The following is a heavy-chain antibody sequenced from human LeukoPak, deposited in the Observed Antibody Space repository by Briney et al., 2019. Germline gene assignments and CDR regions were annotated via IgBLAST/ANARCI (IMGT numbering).Heavy chain of an antibody. V-gene: IGHV3-21*01. CDR1: GFTFSSYS. J-gene: IGHJ4*02. Sequence: GGSLRLSCAASGFTFSSYSMNWVRQAPGKGLEWVSSISSSSSYIDYADSVKGRFTISRDNAKNSLYLQMNSLRAEDTAVYYCARDAVTMVRGVIIDGGYYFDYWGQGTLVTVSS. CDR2: ISSSSSYI. D-gene: IGHD3-10*01. CDR3: ARDAVTMVRGVIIDGGYYFDY.